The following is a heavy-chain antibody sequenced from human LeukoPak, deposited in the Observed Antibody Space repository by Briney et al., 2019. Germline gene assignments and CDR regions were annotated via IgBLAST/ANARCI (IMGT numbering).Heavy chain of an antibody. CDR3: AKDSSSSPYYGMDV. CDR1: GFTFDDYA. J-gene: IGHJ6*02. V-gene: IGHV3-9*01. D-gene: IGHD6-6*01. CDR2: INWNSDRI. Sequence: GGSLRLSCAASGFTFDDYAMHWVRQAPGKGLEWVSGINWNSDRIGYADSVKGRFTISRDNAKNPLYLQMNSLRAEDTALYYCAKDSSSSPYYGMDVWGQGTTVTVSS.